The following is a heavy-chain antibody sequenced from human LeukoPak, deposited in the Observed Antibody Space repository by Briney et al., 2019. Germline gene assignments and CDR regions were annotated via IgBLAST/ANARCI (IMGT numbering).Heavy chain of an antibody. CDR2: IIPIFGTA. J-gene: IGHJ2*01. CDR1: GGTFSSYA. Sequence: SVKVSCKASGGTFSSYAISWVRQAPGQGLEWMGGIIPIFGTANYAQKFQGRVTITADESTSTAYMDLSSLRSEDTAVYYCARADILTGYYTDYWYFDLWGRGTLVTVSS. V-gene: IGHV1-69*13. D-gene: IGHD3-9*01. CDR3: ARADILTGYYTDYWYFDL.